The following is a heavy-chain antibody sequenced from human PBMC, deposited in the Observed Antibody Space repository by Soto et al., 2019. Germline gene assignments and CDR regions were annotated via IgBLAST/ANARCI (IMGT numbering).Heavy chain of an antibody. CDR2: IYYSGST. J-gene: IGHJ3*02. V-gene: IGHV4-31*03. CDR3: PRDSPYDFWSGYTNAFDI. CDR1: GGSISSRGYY. D-gene: IGHD3-3*01. Sequence: QVQLQESGPGLVKPSQTLSLTCTVSGGSISSRGYYWSWIRQHPGKGLEWIGYIYYSGSTYYNPSLKGRVTISVDTFENQFSLKLSSVTAADTAVYYCPRDSPYDFWSGYTNAFDIWGQGTMGTVSS.